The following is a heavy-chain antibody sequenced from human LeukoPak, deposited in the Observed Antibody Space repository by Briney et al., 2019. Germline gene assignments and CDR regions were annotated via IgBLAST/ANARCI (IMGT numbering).Heavy chain of an antibody. J-gene: IGHJ4*02. CDR3: ARDRQYYYGSGVFDY. Sequence: GRSLRLSCAASGFTFSSYAMHWVRQAPGKGLEWVAVISYDGSNKYYADSVKGRFTISRDNSKNTLYLQMSSLRAEDTAVYYCARDRQYYYGSGVFDYWGQGTLVTVSS. D-gene: IGHD3-10*01. CDR1: GFTFSSYA. CDR2: ISYDGSNK. V-gene: IGHV3-30-3*01.